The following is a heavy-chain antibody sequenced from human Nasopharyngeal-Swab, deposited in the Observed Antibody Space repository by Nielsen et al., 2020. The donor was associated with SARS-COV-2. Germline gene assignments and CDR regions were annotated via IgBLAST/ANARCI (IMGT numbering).Heavy chain of an antibody. CDR2: IGSFGSTI. V-gene: IGHV3-48*03. Sequence: GESLKISCAASGFSLSSYEMNWVRQAPGKGLEWVSYIGSFGSTIYSGSVKGRITVSRDNAKNSLYLQMNSLRAEDTAVYYCARGDSSGLPQAVYGMDVWGQGTTVSVSS. CDR1: GFSLSSYE. CDR3: ARGDSSGLPQAVYGMDV. D-gene: IGHD3-22*01. J-gene: IGHJ6*02.